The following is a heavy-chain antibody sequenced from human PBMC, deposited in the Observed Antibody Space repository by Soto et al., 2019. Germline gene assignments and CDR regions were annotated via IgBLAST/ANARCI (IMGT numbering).Heavy chain of an antibody. CDR3: ARFGYSTNIGIDY. Sequence: QVQLQESGPGLVKPSQTLSLTCTVSGGSISSGGYYWSWILQHPGKGLEWIGYIYYSGGTYYNPSLKRRVTLSVDASKNQLSLKLSSVTAADTAVYYCARFGYSTNIGIDYWGQGTLVTVSS. CDR1: GGSISSGGYY. D-gene: IGHD3-22*01. J-gene: IGHJ4*02. V-gene: IGHV4-31*03. CDR2: IYYSGGT.